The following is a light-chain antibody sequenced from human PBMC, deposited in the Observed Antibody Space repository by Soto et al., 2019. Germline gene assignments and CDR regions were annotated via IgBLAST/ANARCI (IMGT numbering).Light chain of an antibody. CDR3: SSYSISTAYL. CDR2: EVT. Sequence: QSALTQPASVSGSPGQSITISCTGTSSDVGGYDYVSWYQLHPGKAPKLMVFEVTNRPSGVSSRFSGSKSGSTASLTISGLQAEDEADYFCSSYSISTAYLFGTGTKVTVL. V-gene: IGLV2-14*01. CDR1: SSDVGGYDY. J-gene: IGLJ1*01.